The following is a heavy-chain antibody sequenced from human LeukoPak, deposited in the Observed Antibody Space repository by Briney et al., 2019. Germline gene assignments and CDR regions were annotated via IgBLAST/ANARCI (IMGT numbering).Heavy chain of an antibody. J-gene: IGHJ5*02. CDR2: IYYSGST. D-gene: IGHD4-11*01. V-gene: IGHV4-39*07. CDR1: GGSISSSSYY. CDR3: ARLDEGIVTTFDP. Sequence: SETLSLTCTVSGGSISSSSYYWGWIRQPPGKGLEWIGSIYYSGSTYYNPSLKSRVTISVDTSKSQFSLKLSSVTAADTAMYYCARLDEGIVTTFDPWGQGTLVTVSS.